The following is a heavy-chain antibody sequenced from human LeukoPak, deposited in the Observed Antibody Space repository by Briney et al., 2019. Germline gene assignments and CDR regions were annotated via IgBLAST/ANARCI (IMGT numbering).Heavy chain of an antibody. D-gene: IGHD6-13*01. J-gene: IGHJ3*02. CDR1: GFTFSSYG. CDR2: ISGSGGST. V-gene: IGHV3-23*01. Sequence: GGSLRLSCAASGFTFSSYGMSWVRQAPGKGLEWVSAISGSGGSTYYADSVKGRFTISRDNAKNSLYLQMNSLRAEDTAVYYCARDPNSSSWFPDAFDIWGQGTMVTVSS. CDR3: ARDPNSSSWFPDAFDI.